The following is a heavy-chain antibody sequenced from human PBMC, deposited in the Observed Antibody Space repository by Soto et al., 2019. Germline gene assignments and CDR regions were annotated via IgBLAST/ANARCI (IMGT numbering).Heavy chain of an antibody. J-gene: IGHJ5*02. CDR3: GRDSIAARPGWFEP. V-gene: IGHV3-33*01. CDR1: LFTFSSYG. Sequence: ALRHSCSASLFTFSSYGMHWVLHNPFKVLEFVAVVWYDGSKKYYADSVKGRFTISRDNSKDTLYLQMNSLRAEDTSVYYCGRDSIAARPGWFEPWAQGTLVTVSS. CDR2: VWYDGSKK. D-gene: IGHD6-6*01.